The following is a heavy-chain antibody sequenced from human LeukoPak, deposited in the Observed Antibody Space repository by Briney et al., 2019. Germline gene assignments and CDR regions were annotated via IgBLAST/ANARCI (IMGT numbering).Heavy chain of an antibody. Sequence: GGSLRLSCAASGSTFTSYSMNWVRQAPGKGLEWVSSISSSSSYIYYADSVKGRLTISRDNAKDSLYLQMNSLRAEDTAVYYCARGTFYSYGYLGYWGQGTLVTVSS. V-gene: IGHV3-21*01. J-gene: IGHJ4*02. CDR2: ISSSSSYI. D-gene: IGHD5-18*01. CDR3: ARGTFYSYGYLGY. CDR1: GSTFTSYS.